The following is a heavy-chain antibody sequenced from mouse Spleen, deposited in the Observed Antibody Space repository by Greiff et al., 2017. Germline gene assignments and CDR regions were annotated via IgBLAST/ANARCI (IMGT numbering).Heavy chain of an antibody. Sequence: QVQLQQPGAELVKPGASVKLSCKASGYTFTSYWMHWVKQRPGQGLEWIGMIHPNSGSTNYNEKFKSKATLTVDKSSSTAYMQLSSLTSEDSAVYYCATFYYGSSLAWFAYWGQGTLVTVSA. D-gene: IGHD1-1*01. CDR1: GYTFTSYW. J-gene: IGHJ3*01. CDR2: IHPNSGST. CDR3: ATFYYGSSLAWFAY. V-gene: IGHV1-64*01.